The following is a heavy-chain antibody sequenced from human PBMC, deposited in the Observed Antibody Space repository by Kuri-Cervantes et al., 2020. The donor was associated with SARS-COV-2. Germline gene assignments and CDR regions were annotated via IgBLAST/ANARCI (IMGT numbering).Heavy chain of an antibody. CDR3: ARGVGAAVAGTLITIYYYYGMDV. Sequence: SETLSLTCAVSGDSISSVDYSWSWIRQPPGKGLEWIGEINHSGSTNYNPSLKSRVTISVDTSKNQFSLKLSSVTAADTAVYYCARGVGAAVAGTLITIYYYYGMDVWGQGTTVTVSS. CDR2: INHSGST. V-gene: IGHV4-34*01. D-gene: IGHD6-19*01. CDR1: GDSISSVDYS. J-gene: IGHJ6*02.